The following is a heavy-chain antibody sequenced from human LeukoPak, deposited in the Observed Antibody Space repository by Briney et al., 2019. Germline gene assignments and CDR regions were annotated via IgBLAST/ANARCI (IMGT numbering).Heavy chain of an antibody. Sequence: GRSLRLSCAASGFTFSSYGMHWVRQAPGKGLEWVAVISYDGSNKYYADSVKGRFTISRDNSKNTLYLQMNSLRAEDTAVYYCAKDGLGRHTYYDILTGYPGGIDYWGQGTLVTVSS. D-gene: IGHD3-9*01. J-gene: IGHJ4*02. CDR2: ISYDGSNK. CDR3: AKDGLGRHTYYDILTGYPGGIDY. V-gene: IGHV3-30*18. CDR1: GFTFSSYG.